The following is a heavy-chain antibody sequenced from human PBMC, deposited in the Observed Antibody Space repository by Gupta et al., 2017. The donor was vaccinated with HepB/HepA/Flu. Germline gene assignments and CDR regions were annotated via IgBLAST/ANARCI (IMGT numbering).Heavy chain of an antibody. CDR2: IIPILGIA. Sequence: QVQLVQSGAEVKKPGSSVKVSCKASGGTFSSYASSWLRQAPGQGLEWMGRIIPILGIANYAQKFQGRVTITADKSTSTAYMELSSLRSEDTAVYYCARDLYSNYYYGMDVWGQGTTVTVSS. CDR1: GGTFSSYA. J-gene: IGHJ6*02. V-gene: IGHV1-69*04. CDR3: ARDLYSNYYYGMDV. D-gene: IGHD4-11*01.